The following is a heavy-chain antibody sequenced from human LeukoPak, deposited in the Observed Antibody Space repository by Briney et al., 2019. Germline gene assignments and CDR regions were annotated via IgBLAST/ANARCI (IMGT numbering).Heavy chain of an antibody. J-gene: IGHJ2*01. Sequence: PGGSLRLSCAASGFTFSTYDMTWVRQAPGRGLEWVSSISSGGDRTYHADSVKGRFSISRDNSKNTLYLQMNSLRAEDTAVYYCAEVRPYWYFDLWGRGTLVTVSS. CDR3: AEVRPYWYFDL. CDR1: GFTFSTYD. V-gene: IGHV3-23*01. CDR2: ISSGGDRT.